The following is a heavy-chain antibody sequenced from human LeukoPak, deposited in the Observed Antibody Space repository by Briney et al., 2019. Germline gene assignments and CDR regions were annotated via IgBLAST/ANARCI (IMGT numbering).Heavy chain of an antibody. D-gene: IGHD3-22*01. J-gene: IGHJ4*02. CDR1: GGTLSRYG. CDR3: ARGPAGDYYDSSGHFDY. V-gene: IGHV1-69*05. CDR2: ILPIFGTA. Sequence: SSVKVSCKASGGTLSRYGISWVRQAPGQGLEWMGGILPIFGTANYAQKFQGRVTITTDESTSTAYMELSSLRSEDTAVYYCARGPAGDYYDSSGHFDYWGQGTLVTVSS.